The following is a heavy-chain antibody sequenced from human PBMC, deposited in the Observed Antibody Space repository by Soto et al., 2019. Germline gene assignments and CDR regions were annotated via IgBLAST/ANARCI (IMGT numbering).Heavy chain of an antibody. V-gene: IGHV4-59*01. CDR1: GGSIFSYY. Sequence: PSETLSLTCTVSGGSIFSYYWAWIRQPPGNRLEWIGNIYSGGSTFYNPSLKSRLTISLDTSKNQFSLRLTSVTAADAAVYYCARAPRSGDCFDFWGQGTLGTVAS. D-gene: IGHD1-26*01. CDR3: ARAPRSGDCFDF. CDR2: IYSGGST. J-gene: IGHJ4*02.